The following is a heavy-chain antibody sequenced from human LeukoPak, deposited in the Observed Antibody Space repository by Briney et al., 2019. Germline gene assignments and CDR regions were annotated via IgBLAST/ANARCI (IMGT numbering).Heavy chain of an antibody. CDR2: ISSSSSYI. V-gene: IGHV3-21*01. CDR1: GFTFSSYS. J-gene: IGHJ4*02. Sequence: GGSLRLSCAASGFTFSSYSMNWVRQAPGKGLEWVSSISSSSSYIYYADSVKGRFTISRDNSKNTLYLQMNSLRAEDTAVYYCAKVILLWFGELFEYGGDYWGQGTLVTVSS. CDR3: AKVILLWFGELFEYGGDY. D-gene: IGHD3-10*01.